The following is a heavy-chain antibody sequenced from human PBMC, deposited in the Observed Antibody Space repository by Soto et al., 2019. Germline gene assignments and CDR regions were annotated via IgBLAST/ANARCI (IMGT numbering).Heavy chain of an antibody. CDR1: GGSVSSGCCY. D-gene: IGHD2-8*02. CDR3: VRQYSADCSGSVCYHAFDV. V-gene: IGHV4-61*01. Sequence: QVQLQASGRELVKPSETLSLTCTVSGGSVSSGCCYWGWIRQSPGRGLEWIGFVYYSGSTNYNPSLKSRVTISVDTSKNQFSLKLNSVTAADTAVFYCVRQYSADCSGSVCYHAFDVWRQGTMVTVSS. CDR2: VYYSGST. J-gene: IGHJ3*01.